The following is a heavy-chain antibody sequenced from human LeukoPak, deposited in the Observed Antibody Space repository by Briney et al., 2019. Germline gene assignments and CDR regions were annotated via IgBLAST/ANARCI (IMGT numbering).Heavy chain of an antibody. CDR2: ISAYNRNT. CDR3: ARDQRFELLWFGELLS. CDR1: GYTFTRYA. J-gene: IGHJ4*02. D-gene: IGHD3-10*01. Sequence: ASVKVSCKASGYTFTRYAFSWVRQAPGQGLEWLGWISAYNRNTIYAQKFQGRVTLTTDTPTSTAYMELRSLRSDDTAVYYCARDQRFELLWFGELLSWGQGTLVTVSS. V-gene: IGHV1-18*01.